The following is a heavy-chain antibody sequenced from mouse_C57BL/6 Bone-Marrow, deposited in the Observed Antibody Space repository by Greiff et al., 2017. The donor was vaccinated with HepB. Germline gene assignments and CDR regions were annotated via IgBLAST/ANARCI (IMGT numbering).Heavy chain of an antibody. CDR2: INPNNGGT. J-gene: IGHJ2*01. D-gene: IGHD1-1*01. CDR1: GYTFTDYN. Sequence: VQLQQSGPELVKPGASVKMSCKASGYTFTDYNMHWVKQSHGKSLEWIGYINPNNGGTSYNQKFKGKATLTVNKYSSTAYMELRSLTSEDSAVYYCARYYYGSSYGYWGQGTTLTVSS. CDR3: ARYYYGSSYGY. V-gene: IGHV1-22*01.